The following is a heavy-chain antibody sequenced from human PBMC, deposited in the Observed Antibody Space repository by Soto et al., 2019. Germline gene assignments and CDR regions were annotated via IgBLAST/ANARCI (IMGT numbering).Heavy chain of an antibody. CDR2: INAGNGNT. CDR1: GYTFTSYA. D-gene: IGHD2-2*01. Sequence: ASVKVSCKASGYTFTSYAMHWVRQAPGQRLEWMGWINAGNGNTKYLQKFQGRVTITRDTSASTAYMELSSLRSEDTAVYYCASGYCSSTSCYAFDYWGQGTLVTVSS. V-gene: IGHV1-3*01. CDR3: ASGYCSSTSCYAFDY. J-gene: IGHJ4*02.